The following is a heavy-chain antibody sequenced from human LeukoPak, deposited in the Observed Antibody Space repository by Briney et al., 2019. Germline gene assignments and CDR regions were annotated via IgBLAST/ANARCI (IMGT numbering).Heavy chain of an antibody. V-gene: IGHV1-69*05. CDR2: IIPIFGTG. CDR1: GGTFSSYA. J-gene: IGHJ5*02. Sequence: GASVKVSCKXSGGTFSSYAISWVRQAPGQGHEWMGGIIPIFGTGNYSQKFQGRVRITTDESTSTNYLDLSNLRSEDTAVYFCARDLGSYCFEYNWFAPWGQGTLVTVSS. D-gene: IGHD5-18*01. CDR3: ARDLGSYCFEYNWFAP.